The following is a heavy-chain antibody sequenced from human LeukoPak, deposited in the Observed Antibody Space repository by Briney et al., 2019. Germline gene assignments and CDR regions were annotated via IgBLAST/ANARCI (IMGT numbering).Heavy chain of an antibody. Sequence: SETLSLTCTVSGGSISSYYWSWIRQPPGKGLEWIGYIYYSGSTNYNPSLKSRVTISVDTSKNQFSLKLSSVTAADTAVYHCARSAYDILTGYYTDYFDYWGQGTLVTVSS. CDR2: IYYSGST. V-gene: IGHV4-59*08. J-gene: IGHJ4*02. D-gene: IGHD3-9*01. CDR1: GGSISSYY. CDR3: ARSAYDILTGYYTDYFDY.